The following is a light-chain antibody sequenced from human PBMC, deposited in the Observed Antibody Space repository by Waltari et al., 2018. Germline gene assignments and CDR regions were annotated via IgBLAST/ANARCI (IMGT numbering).Light chain of an antibody. J-gene: IGLJ2*01. Sequence: QSVLTQPPSVSAAPGQKVTISCSGSISNVGNYYVSWYHQPPGAAPKLLIYDNDTRPSGFPDRCSASKSGTSATLGITGLQIGDEAVYYCSTWDNSLTEVVFGGGTKLTVL. CDR2: DND. CDR3: STWDNSLTEVV. CDR1: ISNVGNYY. V-gene: IGLV1-51*01.